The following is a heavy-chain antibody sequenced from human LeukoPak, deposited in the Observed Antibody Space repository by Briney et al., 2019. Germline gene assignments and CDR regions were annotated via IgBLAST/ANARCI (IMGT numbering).Heavy chain of an antibody. D-gene: IGHD5-24*01. Sequence: SETLSLTCTVSGGSISSYYWSWIRQPPGKGLEWIGYIYYSVSTNYNPSLKSRVTISVDTSKNQFSLKLSSVTAADTAVYYCARHADGYNVDYWGQGTLVTVSS. CDR2: IYYSVST. J-gene: IGHJ4*02. CDR1: GGSISSYY. V-gene: IGHV4-59*08. CDR3: ARHADGYNVDY.